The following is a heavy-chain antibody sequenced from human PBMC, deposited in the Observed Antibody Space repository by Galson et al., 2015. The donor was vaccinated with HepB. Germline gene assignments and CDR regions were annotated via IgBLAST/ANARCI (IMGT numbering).Heavy chain of an antibody. CDR3: AKEIMVHAGDWYFDH. Sequence: SLRLSCAASGFTFSNHGIHWVRQAPGKGLEWVDVISSGGGTQYLADSVRGRVTLSRDNPKNTVYLQMNSLGAEDAAVYYCAKEIMVHAGDWYFDHWGRGTLVTVSS. CDR1: GFTFSNHG. V-gene: IGHV3-30*18. J-gene: IGHJ2*01. D-gene: IGHD2-8*01. CDR2: ISSGGGTQ.